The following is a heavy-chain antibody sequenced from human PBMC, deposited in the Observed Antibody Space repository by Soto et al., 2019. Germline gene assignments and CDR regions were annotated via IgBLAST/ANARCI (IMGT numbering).Heavy chain of an antibody. Sequence: QVQLVESGGGVVQPGRSLRLSCAASGFTFSSYGMHWVRQAPGKGLEWVAVISYDGSNKYYADSVKGRFTISRDNSKNTLYLQMNSLRAEDTAVYYCAKDGEPPRYPCCSGGSCYSSYYYYYMDVWGKGTTVTVSS. CDR2: ISYDGSNK. D-gene: IGHD2-15*01. V-gene: IGHV3-30*18. CDR1: GFTFSSYG. J-gene: IGHJ6*03. CDR3: AKDGEPPRYPCCSGGSCYSSYYYYYMDV.